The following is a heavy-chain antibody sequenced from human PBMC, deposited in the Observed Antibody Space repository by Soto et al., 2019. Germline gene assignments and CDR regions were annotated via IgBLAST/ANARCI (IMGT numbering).Heavy chain of an antibody. Sequence: PGGSLRLSCAASGFTFNNFALSWVRQAPGKGLEWVSTISGSGGSTYYADSVKGRFTISRDNSRSTLFLQMNGLRAEDTALYYCAKDPRRGYFFFDLWGRGAVVTVSS. J-gene: IGHJ2*01. CDR2: ISGSGGST. CDR3: AKDPRRGYFFFDL. V-gene: IGHV3-23*01. CDR1: GFTFNNFA. D-gene: IGHD2-21*01.